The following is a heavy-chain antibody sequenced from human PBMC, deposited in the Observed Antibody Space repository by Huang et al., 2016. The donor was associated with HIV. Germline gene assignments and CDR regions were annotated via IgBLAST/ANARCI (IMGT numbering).Heavy chain of an antibody. CDR3: ARGAPDLDSHLDH. Sequence: QVQLVQSGAEVKKPGSSVKVSCKVSGGTFNNAISWVRQAPGQGLEWMVGIIPICGTPNYARKFQGRVTITADESTSIAYMELSSLRSEDTAVYYCARGAPDLDSHLDHWGQGTLVTVSS. D-gene: IGHD3-3*01. V-gene: IGHV1-69*13. CDR1: GGTFNNA. J-gene: IGHJ4*02. CDR2: IIPICGTP.